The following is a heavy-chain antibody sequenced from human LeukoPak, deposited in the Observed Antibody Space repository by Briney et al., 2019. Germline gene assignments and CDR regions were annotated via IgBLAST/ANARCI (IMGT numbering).Heavy chain of an antibody. V-gene: IGHV4-4*07. CDR1: GGSISSYY. J-gene: IGHJ4*02. D-gene: IGHD5-18*01. Sequence: SETLSLTCTVSGGSISSYYWSWIRQPAGKGLEWIGSIYYSGSTYYNPSLKSRVTISVDTSKNQFSLKLSSVTAADTAVYYCATYTAMVASVDYWGQGTLVTVSS. CDR2: IYYSGST. CDR3: ATYTAMVASVDY.